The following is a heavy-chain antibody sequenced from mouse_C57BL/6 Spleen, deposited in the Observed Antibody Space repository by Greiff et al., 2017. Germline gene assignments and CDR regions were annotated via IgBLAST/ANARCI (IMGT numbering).Heavy chain of an antibody. Sequence: EVQLQQSGPVLVKPGASVKMSCKASGYTFTDYYMNWVKQSHGKSLEWIGVINPYNGGTSYNQKFKGKATLTVDKSSSTAYMELNSLTSEDSAVYYCAREDLLWRPYWYFDVWGTGTTVTVSS. J-gene: IGHJ1*03. D-gene: IGHD2-1*01. V-gene: IGHV1-19*01. CDR1: GYTFTDYY. CDR2: INPYNGGT. CDR3: AREDLLWRPYWYFDV.